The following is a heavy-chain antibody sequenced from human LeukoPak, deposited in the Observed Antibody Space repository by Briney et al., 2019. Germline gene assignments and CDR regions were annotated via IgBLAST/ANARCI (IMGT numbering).Heavy chain of an antibody. V-gene: IGHV1-2*02. Sequence: ASVKVSCKASGYTFTGYYMHWVRQAPGQGLEWMGWINPNSGGTNYAQKFQGRVTITRNTSISTAYMELSSLRSEDTAVYYCARVGIQSDAFDIWGQGTMVTVSS. J-gene: IGHJ3*02. CDR3: ARVGIQSDAFDI. D-gene: IGHD5-18*01. CDR1: GYTFTGYY. CDR2: INPNSGGT.